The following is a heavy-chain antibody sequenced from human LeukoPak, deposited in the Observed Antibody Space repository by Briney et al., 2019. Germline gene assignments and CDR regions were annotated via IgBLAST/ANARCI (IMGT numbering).Heavy chain of an antibody. D-gene: IGHD6-13*01. Sequence: SVKVSCKASGGTFSSHAISWVRQAPGQGLEWMGRIIPILDIVNYAQKFQGRVTITADKSTSTAYMELSSLRSEDTAVYYCARLAAAGTAPADYWGQGTLVTVSS. CDR2: IIPILDIV. CDR3: ARLAAAGTAPADY. V-gene: IGHV1-69*04. CDR1: GGTFSSHA. J-gene: IGHJ4*02.